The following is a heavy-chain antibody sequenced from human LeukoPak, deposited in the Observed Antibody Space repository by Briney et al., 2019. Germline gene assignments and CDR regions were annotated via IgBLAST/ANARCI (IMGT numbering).Heavy chain of an antibody. CDR2: INHSGST. CDR3: ARGGTLDYYDSSGNDFDY. Sequence: SSETLSLTCAVYGGSFSGYYWSWIRQPPGKGLEWIGEINHSGSTNYNPSLKGRVTISVDTSENQFSLKLSSVTAADTAVYYCARGGTLDYYDSSGNDFDYWGQGTLVTVSS. D-gene: IGHD3-22*01. J-gene: IGHJ4*02. CDR1: GGSFSGYY. V-gene: IGHV4-34*01.